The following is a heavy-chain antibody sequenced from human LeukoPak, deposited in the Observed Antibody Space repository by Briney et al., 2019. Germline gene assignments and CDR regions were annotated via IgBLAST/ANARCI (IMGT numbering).Heavy chain of an antibody. J-gene: IGHJ4*02. D-gene: IGHD6-13*01. CDR1: GGSISSGSYY. V-gene: IGHV4-61*02. CDR3: ARVSIAAAGTFDY. Sequence: PSETLSLTCTVSGGSISSGSYYWSWIRQPAGKGLEWIGRIYTSGSTNYNPSLKSRVTISVDTSKNQFSLKLSSVTAADTAVYYCARVSIAAAGTFDYWGQGTLVTVSS. CDR2: IYTSGST.